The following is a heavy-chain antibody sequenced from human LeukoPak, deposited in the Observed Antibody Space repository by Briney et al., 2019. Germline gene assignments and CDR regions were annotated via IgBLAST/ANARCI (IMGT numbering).Heavy chain of an antibody. CDR2: INRSGST. V-gene: IGHV4-34*01. Sequence: SETLSLTCAVYGGSFSGYYWSWIRQPPGKGLEWIGEINRSGSTNYNPSLKSRVTISVDTSKNQFSLKLSSVTAADTAVYYCATLRVLYYYYYMDVWGKGTTVTVSS. D-gene: IGHD3-10*01. J-gene: IGHJ6*03. CDR3: ATLRVLYYYYYMDV. CDR1: GGSFSGYY.